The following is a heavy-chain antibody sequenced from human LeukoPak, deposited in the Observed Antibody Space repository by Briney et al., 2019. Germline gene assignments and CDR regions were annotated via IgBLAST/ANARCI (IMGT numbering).Heavy chain of an antibody. J-gene: IGHJ4*02. CDR2: IRYDGSNK. V-gene: IGHV3-30*02. D-gene: IGHD2-2*02. CDR3: AKGGDAIGDPPDY. Sequence: GGSLRLSCAASGFTFSSYGMHWVRQAPGKGLEWVAFIRYDGSNKYYADSVKGRFTISRDNSKNTLYLQMNSLRAEDTAVYYCAKGGDAIGDPPDYWGQGTLVTVSS. CDR1: GFTFSSYG.